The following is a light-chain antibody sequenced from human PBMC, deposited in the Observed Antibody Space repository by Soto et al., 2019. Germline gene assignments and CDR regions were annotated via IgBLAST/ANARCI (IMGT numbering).Light chain of an antibody. CDR3: AAWDDTLNGPYVV. J-gene: IGLJ2*01. Sequence: QSVLTQPPSASGTPGQRVTISCSGDRYYIWTNTINWYQQLPGTAPTLLIYSNNQRPPGVPDRFSGSKSGTSASLAISGLQSEDEADYYCAAWDDTLNGPYVVFGGGTKLTVL. V-gene: IGLV1-44*01. CDR1: RYYIWTNT. CDR2: SNN.